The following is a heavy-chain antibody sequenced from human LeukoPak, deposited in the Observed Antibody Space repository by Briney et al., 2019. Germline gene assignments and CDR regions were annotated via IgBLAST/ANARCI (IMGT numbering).Heavy chain of an antibody. V-gene: IGHV3-30*02. CDR2: IRYDGSNK. CDR3: AKDGYYDYVWGSYPAYYFDY. J-gene: IGHJ4*02. D-gene: IGHD3-16*02. CDR1: GFTFSSYG. Sequence: TGGSPRLSCAASGFTFSSYGMHWVRQAPGKGLEWVAFIRYDGSNKYYADSVKGRFTISRDNSKNTLYLQMNSLRAEDTAVYYCAKDGYYDYVWGSYPAYYFDYWGQGTLVTVSS.